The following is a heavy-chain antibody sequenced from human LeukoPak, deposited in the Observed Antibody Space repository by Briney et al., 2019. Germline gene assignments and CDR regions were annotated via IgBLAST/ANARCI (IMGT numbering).Heavy chain of an antibody. CDR2: ISSSSSYI. V-gene: IGHV3-21*01. Sequence: GGSLRLSCAASGFTFSSYSMNWVRQAPGKGLEWVSSISSSSSYIYYADSVKGRYTISRDNAKNSLYLQMNSLRAEDTAVYYCARDSITMVRGSMDVWGKGTTVTISS. D-gene: IGHD3-10*01. CDR3: ARDSITMVRGSMDV. J-gene: IGHJ6*03. CDR1: GFTFSSYS.